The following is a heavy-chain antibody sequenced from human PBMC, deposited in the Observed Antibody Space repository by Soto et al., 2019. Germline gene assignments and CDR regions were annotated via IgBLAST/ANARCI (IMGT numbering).Heavy chain of an antibody. CDR1: GGTFSSYA. D-gene: IGHD6-13*01. V-gene: IGHV1-69*13. Sequence: SVKVSCKASGGTFSSYAISWVRQAPGQGLEWMGGIIPIFGTANYAQKFQGRVTITADESTSTANMKQSSLRSEDTAVYCCARDTGYSSSWFDPWGQGTLVTVSS. CDR3: ARDTGYSSSWFDP. CDR2: IIPIFGTA. J-gene: IGHJ5*02.